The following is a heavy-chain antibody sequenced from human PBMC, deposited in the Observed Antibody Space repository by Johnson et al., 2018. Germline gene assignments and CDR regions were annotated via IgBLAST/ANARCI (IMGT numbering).Heavy chain of an antibody. V-gene: IGHV3-33*01. CDR2: IWYDGSNK. D-gene: IGHD7-27*01. CDR1: GFTFSSYG. CDR3: ARVLGTRSLYYYYGMDV. Sequence: QVQLVQSGGGVVQPGRSLRLSCAASGFTFSSYGMHWVRQAPGKGLEWVAVIWYDGSNKYYADSVKGRFTISRDNSKNTLYLQMNSLSAEDTAVYYWARVLGTRSLYYYYGMDVWGQGTTVTVSS. J-gene: IGHJ6*02.